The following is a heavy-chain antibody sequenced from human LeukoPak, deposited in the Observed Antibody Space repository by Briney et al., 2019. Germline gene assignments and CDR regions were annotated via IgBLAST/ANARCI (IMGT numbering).Heavy chain of an antibody. J-gene: IGHJ4*02. V-gene: IGHV3-23*01. D-gene: IGHD3-9*01. CDR1: GFTFSSYA. Sequence: GGSLRLSCAASGFTFSSYAMSWVRQAPGKGLEWVSAISGSGGSTYYADSVKGRFTISRDNSKNTLYLQMNSLRAEDTAVYYCAALPYDILTGYFDYWGQGTLVTVSS. CDR3: AALPYDILTGYFDY. CDR2: ISGSGGST.